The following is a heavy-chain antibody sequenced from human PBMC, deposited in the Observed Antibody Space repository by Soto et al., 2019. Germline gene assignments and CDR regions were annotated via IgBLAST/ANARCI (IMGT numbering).Heavy chain of an antibody. J-gene: IGHJ1*01. D-gene: IGHD4-4*01. V-gene: IGHV2-5*02. CDR3: APRLSTLTKAEYFQH. CDR1: GFSLSTSGVG. CDR2: IYWDDDK. Sequence: QITLKDSGPTLVRPTQTLTLTCTFSGFSLSTSGVGVGWIRQPPGKALEWLAIIYWDDDKRYIPSLRSRLTITKDTSKAQVVLTMTNMDAVDTATYYCAPRLSTLTKAEYFQHWGQGTLVTVSS.